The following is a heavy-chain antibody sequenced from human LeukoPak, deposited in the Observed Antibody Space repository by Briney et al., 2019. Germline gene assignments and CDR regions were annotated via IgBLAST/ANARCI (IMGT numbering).Heavy chain of an antibody. D-gene: IGHD3-3*02. V-gene: IGHV3-74*01. CDR3: ARDSLFGEYHWFDI. CDR2: INSDGVRT. J-gene: IGHJ3*02. CDR1: GFTFNSYW. Sequence: GSLRLSCAASGFTFNSYWMHWVRQAPGKGLAWVSRINSDGVRTTYADSVKGRFTISRDNAKNTLYLQMNSLRAEDTAVYYCARDSLFGEYHWFDIRGQGTMVTVSS.